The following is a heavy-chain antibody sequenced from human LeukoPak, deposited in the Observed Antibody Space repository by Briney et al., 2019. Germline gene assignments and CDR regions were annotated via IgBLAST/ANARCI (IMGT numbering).Heavy chain of an antibody. V-gene: IGHV3-23*01. CDR1: GFTFSTYA. D-gene: IGHD3-3*01. J-gene: IGHJ4*02. CDR2: ISGSGANT. CDR3: AKGPKDILRFLEWLSFDY. Sequence: SGGSMRLSCTASGFTFSTYAMSWVRQAPEKGLEWVSTISGSGANTYYADSVKGRFIISRDNSKNTLYLQMSSLRAEDTAIYYCAKGPKDILRFLEWLSFDYWGQGTLVTVSS.